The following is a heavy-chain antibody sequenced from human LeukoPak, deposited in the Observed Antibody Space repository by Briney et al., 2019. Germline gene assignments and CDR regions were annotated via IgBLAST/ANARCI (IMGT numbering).Heavy chain of an antibody. CDR2: ISAYNGNT. Sequence: ASVKVSCKASGYTFTSYGISWVRQAPGQGLEWMGWISAYNGNTNYAQKLQGGVTMTTDTSTSTAYMELRSLRSDDTAVYYCARTIAVAGHDAFDIWGQGTMVTVSS. J-gene: IGHJ3*02. D-gene: IGHD6-19*01. CDR3: ARTIAVAGHDAFDI. CDR1: GYTFTSYG. V-gene: IGHV1-18*04.